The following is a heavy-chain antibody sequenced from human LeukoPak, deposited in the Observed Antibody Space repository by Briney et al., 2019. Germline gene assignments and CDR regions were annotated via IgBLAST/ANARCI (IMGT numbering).Heavy chain of an antibody. Sequence: PGGSLRLSCAASGFTFSRYAMHWVCQAPGKGLDYVSAISSNGDSTNYADSVKGRFTISRDNSKNTLYLQMSSLRAEDTAVYYCVKGIAAADDYWGQGTLDTVSS. CDR3: VKGIAAADDY. CDR2: ISSNGDST. J-gene: IGHJ4*02. D-gene: IGHD6-13*01. V-gene: IGHV3-64D*06. CDR1: GFTFSRYA.